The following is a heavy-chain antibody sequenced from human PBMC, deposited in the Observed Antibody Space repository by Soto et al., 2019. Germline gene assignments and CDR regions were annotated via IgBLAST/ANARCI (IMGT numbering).Heavy chain of an antibody. CDR3: ARGGTNVLRYFDGLLNDY. D-gene: IGHD3-9*01. Sequence: ASVKVSCKASGYTITSYGISWVRQAPGQGLKGMGWISAYNSNTNYAQKLQGRGTMTTDTSTSTAYMELRSLRSDDTALYYCARGGTNVLRYFDGLLNDYWGQGTLVTVSS. CDR1: GYTITSYG. J-gene: IGHJ4*02. V-gene: IGHV1-18*01. CDR2: ISAYNSNT.